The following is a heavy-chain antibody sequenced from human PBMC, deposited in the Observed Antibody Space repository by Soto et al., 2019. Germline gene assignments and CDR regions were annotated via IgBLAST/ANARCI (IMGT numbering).Heavy chain of an antibody. CDR1: SGSISSYY. D-gene: IGHD6-13*01. Sequence: PSETLSLTCTVSSGSISSYYWNWIRQPPGKGLEWIGSIHYTGSTTHNPSLESRVTISVDTSKDQFSLKLSSVTAADTAVYYYARQRYTSTWYPFDYWGHGTLVT. V-gene: IGHV4-59*08. CDR2: IHYTGST. CDR3: ARQRYTSTWYPFDY. J-gene: IGHJ4*01.